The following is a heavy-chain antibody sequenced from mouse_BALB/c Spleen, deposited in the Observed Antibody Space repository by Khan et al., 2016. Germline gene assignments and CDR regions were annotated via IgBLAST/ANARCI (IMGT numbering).Heavy chain of an antibody. V-gene: IGHV3-6*02. CDR2: ISYDGSN. CDR1: GYSITSGYY. J-gene: IGHJ1*01. CDR3: ARDPFYYYGSSYWYFDV. Sequence: EVQLQESGPGLVKPSQSLSLTCSVTGYSITSGYYWNWIRQFPGNKLEWMGYISYDGSNNYNPSLKNRISITRETSKNQFFLKLNSVTTEDTATYYCARDPFYYYGSSYWYFDVWGAGTTVTVSS. D-gene: IGHD1-1*01.